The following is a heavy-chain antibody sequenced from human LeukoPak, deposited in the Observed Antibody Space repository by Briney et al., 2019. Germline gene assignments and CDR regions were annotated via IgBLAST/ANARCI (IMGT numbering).Heavy chain of an antibody. V-gene: IGHV3-11*01. J-gene: IGHJ4*02. CDR1: GLSFSDSY. CDR3: STGPRSLIY. CDR2: ISGSGNDI. Sequence: GGSLRLSCVVSGLSFSDSYMTWIRQTPGMGLESLAYISGSGNDIYYADSVKGRFTISRDNAKNSLYLQMNSLRPEDTALYYCSTGPRSLIYWGQGTLVTVSS.